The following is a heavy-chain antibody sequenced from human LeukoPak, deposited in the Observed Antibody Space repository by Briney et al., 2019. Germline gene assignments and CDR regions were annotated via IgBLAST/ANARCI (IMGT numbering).Heavy chain of an antibody. J-gene: IGHJ6*03. CDR3: ARLPRYSGSYRDFYYYYYYMDV. CDR1: GGSLSGYY. Sequence: SETLSLTCAVYGGSLSGYYWSWIRQPPGKGLEWIGEINHSGSTNYNPSLKSRVTISVDTSKNQFPLKLSSVTAADTAVYYCARLPRYSGSYRDFYYYYYYMDVWGKGTTVTVSS. V-gene: IGHV4-34*01. D-gene: IGHD1-26*01. CDR2: INHSGST.